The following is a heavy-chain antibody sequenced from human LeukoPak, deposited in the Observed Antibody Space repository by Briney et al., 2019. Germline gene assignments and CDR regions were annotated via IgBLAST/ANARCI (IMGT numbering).Heavy chain of an antibody. J-gene: IGHJ5*02. V-gene: IGHV4-59*01. CDR2: IYYSGST. CDR1: GGSISSYY. CDR3: AREGSDSTYWFDP. Sequence: SETLSLTCTVSGGSISSYYWSWIRQPPGKGLEWIGYIYYSGSTNYNPSLKSRVTISVDTSKNQFSLKLSSVTAADTAVYYCAREGSDSTYWFDPWGQGTLVTVSS. D-gene: IGHD3-22*01.